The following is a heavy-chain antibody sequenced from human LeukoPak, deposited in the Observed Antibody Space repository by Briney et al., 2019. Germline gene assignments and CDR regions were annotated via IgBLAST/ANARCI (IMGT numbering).Heavy chain of an antibody. J-gene: IGHJ3*02. CDR1: GFTFRNTW. V-gene: IGHV3-15*01. Sequence: GGSLRLSCAAYGFTFRNTWMSWVRQTPGKGLEWVGRIRSIIDGGTTEYAAPVKGRFSVSRDDSKNTLYLQMNSLKTDDTSLYYCTTGSYYSTGAFDIWGLGTMVTVSP. CDR2: IRSIIDGGTT. D-gene: IGHD1-26*01. CDR3: TTGSYYSTGAFDI.